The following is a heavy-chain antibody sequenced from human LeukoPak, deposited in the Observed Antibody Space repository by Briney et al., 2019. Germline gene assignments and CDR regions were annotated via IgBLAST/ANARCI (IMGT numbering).Heavy chain of an antibody. CDR1: GFTVSSNS. J-gene: IGHJ4*02. Sequence: GGSLRLSCTVSGFTVSSNSMSWVRQAPGKGLEWVSFIYSGGNTHYSDSVKGRFTISRDNSKNTLYLQMNSLRAEDTAVYYCAKDDPSYGSGSDYWGQGTLVTVSS. CDR3: AKDDPSYGSGSDY. V-gene: IGHV3-53*05. D-gene: IGHD3-10*01. CDR2: IYSGGNT.